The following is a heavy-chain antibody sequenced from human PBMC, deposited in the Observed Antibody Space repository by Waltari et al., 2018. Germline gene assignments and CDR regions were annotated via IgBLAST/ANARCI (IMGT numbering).Heavy chain of an antibody. V-gene: IGHV4-34*01. CDR3: ARGHYTRSLGFDY. D-gene: IGHD7-27*01. J-gene: IGHJ4*02. CDR2: IDHSGST. Sequence: QVQLQQWGAGLLKPSETLSLTCAVYGGSFSGYYWSWIRQSPGKGLEWVGEIDHSGSTKYNPSLKSRVTISVDTSKNQFSRKLSSVTAADTAVYYCARGHYTRSLGFDYWGQGTLVTVSS. CDR1: GGSFSGYY.